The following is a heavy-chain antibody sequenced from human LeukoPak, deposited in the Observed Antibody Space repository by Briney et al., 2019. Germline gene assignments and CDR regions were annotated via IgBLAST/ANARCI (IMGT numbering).Heavy chain of an antibody. D-gene: IGHD4-17*01. V-gene: IGHV4-59*01. CDR2: TYYSGST. Sequence: SETLSLTCTVSGGSISSYYWSWIRQPPGKGLXXXXXTYYSGSTNYNPSLKSRVTISVDTSKNQFSLKLSSVTAADTAVYYCAREVRYYGDPNDAFDIWGQGTMVTVSS. CDR1: GGSISSYY. CDR3: AREVRYYGDPNDAFDI. J-gene: IGHJ3*02.